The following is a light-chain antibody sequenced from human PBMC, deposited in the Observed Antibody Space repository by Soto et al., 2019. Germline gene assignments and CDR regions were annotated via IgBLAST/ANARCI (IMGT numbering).Light chain of an antibody. J-gene: IGLJ2*01. CDR2: EVS. CDR1: SSDVGGYNY. V-gene: IGLV2-8*01. Sequence: QSALTQPPSASGSPGQSVTISCTGSSSDVGGYNYVSWYQQHPGKAPKLMIYEVSKGPSGVPDRLSGSKSGNTASLTVSGLPAEDEADYYCSSYGGSNTVVFGGGTKLTVL. CDR3: SSYGGSNTVV.